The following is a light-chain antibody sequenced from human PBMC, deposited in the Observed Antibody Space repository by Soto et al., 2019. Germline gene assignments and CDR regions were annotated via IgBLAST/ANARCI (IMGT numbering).Light chain of an antibody. Sequence: QSVLTQPPSVSAAPGQKVTLSCSGSGSNIEKNSVSWYQQVPGTAPKLVIHDNDQRPSEIPDRFFGSKSGTSATLGIIGLQTGDEADYYCETWDNRLSAWVFGGGTKLTVL. CDR1: GSNIEKNS. CDR2: DND. V-gene: IGLV1-51*01. J-gene: IGLJ3*02. CDR3: ETWDNRLSAWV.